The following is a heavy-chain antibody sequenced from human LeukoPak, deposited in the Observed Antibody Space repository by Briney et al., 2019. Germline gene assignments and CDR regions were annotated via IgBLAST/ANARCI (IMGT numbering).Heavy chain of an antibody. CDR3: ARPGATTGYSSGWYSY. D-gene: IGHD6-19*01. CDR2: INPSGGST. V-gene: IGHV1-46*01. CDR1: GYTFTSYY. J-gene: IGHJ4*02. Sequence: ASVKVSCKASGYTFTSYYMHWVRQAPGQGLEWMGIINPSGGSTSYAQKFQGRVTMTRDTSISTAYMELSRLRSDDTAVYYCARPGATTGYSSGWYSYWGQGTLVTVSS.